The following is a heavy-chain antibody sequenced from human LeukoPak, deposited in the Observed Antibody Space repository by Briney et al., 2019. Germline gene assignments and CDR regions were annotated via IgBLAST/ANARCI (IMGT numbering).Heavy chain of an antibody. V-gene: IGHV3-23*01. J-gene: IGHJ4*02. D-gene: IGHD6-13*01. Sequence: GGSLRLSCAASGFTFSSYAMSWVRQAPGKGLEWVSAISGSGDSTYYGDPVKGRFTISRDNSKNTLYLQMNSLRAEDTAVYYCAKIRPLDSSSWSHGDYWGQGTLVTVSS. CDR2: ISGSGDST. CDR3: AKIRPLDSSSWSHGDY. CDR1: GFTFSSYA.